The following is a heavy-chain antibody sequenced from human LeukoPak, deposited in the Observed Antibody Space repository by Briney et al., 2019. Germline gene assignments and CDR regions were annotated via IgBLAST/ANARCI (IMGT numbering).Heavy chain of an antibody. J-gene: IGHJ3*02. CDR3: AKVLIWTYGSGNYYKGAFDI. Sequence: TGGSLRLSCTASGFTFGDYAMSWFRQAPGKGLEWVGFIRSKAYGGTTEYAASVKGRFTISRDDSKSIAYLQMNSLRAEDTAVYYCAKVLIWTYGSGNYYKGAFDIWGQGTMVTVFS. CDR1: GFTFGDYA. CDR2: IRSKAYGGTT. V-gene: IGHV3-49*03. D-gene: IGHD3-10*01.